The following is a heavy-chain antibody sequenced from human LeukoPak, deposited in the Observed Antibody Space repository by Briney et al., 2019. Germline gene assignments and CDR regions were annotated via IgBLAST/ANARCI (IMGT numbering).Heavy chain of an antibody. D-gene: IGHD3-3*01. CDR2: INHSGST. CDR1: GGSFSGYY. V-gene: IGHV4-34*01. Sequence: SETLSLTCAVYGGSFSGYYWSWIRRPPGKGLEWIGEINHSGSTNYNPSLKSRVTISVDTSKNQFSLKLSSVTAADTAVYYCARAPRTYYDFWSGYYTPPYYYMDVWGKGTTVTVSS. J-gene: IGHJ6*03. CDR3: ARAPRTYYDFWSGYYTPPYYYMDV.